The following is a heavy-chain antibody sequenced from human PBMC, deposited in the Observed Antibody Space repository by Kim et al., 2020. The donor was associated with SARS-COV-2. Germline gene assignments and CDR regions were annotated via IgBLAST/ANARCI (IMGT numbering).Heavy chain of an antibody. J-gene: IGHJ3*02. CDR3: ARCYYDFWSGYSDDAFDI. CDR2: INSDGSST. V-gene: IGHV3-74*01. Sequence: GGSLRLSCAASGFTFSSYWMHWVRQAPGKGLVWVSRINSDGSSTSYADSVKGRFTISRDNAKNTLYLQMNSLRAEDTAVYYCARCYYDFWSGYSDDAFDIWGQGTMVTVSS. CDR1: GFTFSSYW. D-gene: IGHD3-3*01.